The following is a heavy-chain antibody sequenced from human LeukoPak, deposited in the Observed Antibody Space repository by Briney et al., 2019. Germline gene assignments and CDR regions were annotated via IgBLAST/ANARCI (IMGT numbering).Heavy chain of an antibody. V-gene: IGHV3-49*04. CDR2: IRSKSYGRTT. Sequence: GGSLRLSCTASGFTFGDYAMSWVRQAPGRGLEWVGFIRSKSYGRTTEYAASVKGRFTFSRDDSKSIAYLEMNSLKTEDTAVYYCSRDSREGGIAAVWGQGTLVTASS. CDR3: SRDSREGGIAAV. CDR1: GFTFGDYA. J-gene: IGHJ4*02. D-gene: IGHD6-13*01.